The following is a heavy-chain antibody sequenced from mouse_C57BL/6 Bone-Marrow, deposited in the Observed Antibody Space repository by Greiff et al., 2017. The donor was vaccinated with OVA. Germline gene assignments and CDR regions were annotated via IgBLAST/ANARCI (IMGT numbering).Heavy chain of an antibody. CDR3: ARNWDGGDFDY. CDR2: ISSGSSTI. J-gene: IGHJ2*01. D-gene: IGHD4-1*01. CDR1: GFTFSDYG. V-gene: IGHV5-17*01. Sequence: EVKLVESGGGLVKPGGSLKLSCAASGFTFSDYGMHWVRQAPEKGLEWVAYISSGSSTIYYAATVKGRFTISRDNAKNTLFLQMTSLRSEDTAMYYCARNWDGGDFDYWGQGTTLTVSS.